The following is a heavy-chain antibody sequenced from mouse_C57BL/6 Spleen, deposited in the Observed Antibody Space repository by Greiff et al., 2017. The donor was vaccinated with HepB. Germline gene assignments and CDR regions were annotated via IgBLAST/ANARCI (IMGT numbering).Heavy chain of an antibody. J-gene: IGHJ2*01. CDR1: GYTFTSYW. D-gene: IGHD4-1*01. V-gene: IGHV1-50*01. Sequence: QVQLQQPGAELVKPGASVKLSCKASGYTFTSYWMQWVKQRPGQGLEWIGEIDPSDSNTNYNQKFKGKATLTVDTSSSTAYMQISSLTSEDSAVYCCARGGELSDYWGQGTTLTVSS. CDR2: IDPSDSNT. CDR3: ARGGELSDY.